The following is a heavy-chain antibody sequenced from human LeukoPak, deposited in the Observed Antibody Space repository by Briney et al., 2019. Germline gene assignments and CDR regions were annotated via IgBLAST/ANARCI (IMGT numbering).Heavy chain of an antibody. CDR2: IYSGGST. J-gene: IGHJ3*02. D-gene: IGHD3-9*01. CDR1: GFTVSSNY. V-gene: IGHV3-53*01. CDR3: ARSSHYDILTGYSEEDAFDI. Sequence: PGGSLRLSGAASGFTVSSNYMSWVRQAPGKGLEWVSVIYSGGSTDYADSVKGRFTISRDTSKNTLYLQMNSLRVEDTAVYYCARSSHYDILTGYSEEDAFDIWGQGTMVTVSS.